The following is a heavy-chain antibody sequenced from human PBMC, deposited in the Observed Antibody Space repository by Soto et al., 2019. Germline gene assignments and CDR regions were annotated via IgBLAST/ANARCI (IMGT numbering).Heavy chain of an antibody. J-gene: IGHJ3*02. CDR3: ARVLYCSGGSCYWDDAFDI. V-gene: IGHV3-21*01. D-gene: IGHD2-15*01. CDR2: ISSSSSYI. CDR1: GFTFSSYS. Sequence: EVQLVESGGGLVKPGGSLRLSCAASGFTFSSYSMNWVRQAPGKGLEWVSSISSSSSYIYYADSVKGRFTISRDNAKNSRYLQMNSLRAEDTAVYYCARVLYCSGGSCYWDDAFDIWGQGTMVTVSS.